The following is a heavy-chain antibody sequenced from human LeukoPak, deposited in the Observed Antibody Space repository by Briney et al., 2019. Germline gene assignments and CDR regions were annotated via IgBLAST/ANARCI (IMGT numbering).Heavy chain of an antibody. J-gene: IGHJ4*02. CDR2: ISAYNGNT. V-gene: IGHV1-18*04. Sequence: ASVKVSCKASGYTFTNYSISWVRQAPGQGLEWMGWISAYNGNTNYAQKLQGRVTMTTDTSTSTAYMELRSLRSDDTAAYYCARGGYSGSYNDYWGQGTLVTVSS. CDR3: ARGGYSGSYNDY. CDR1: GYTFTNYS. D-gene: IGHD1-26*01.